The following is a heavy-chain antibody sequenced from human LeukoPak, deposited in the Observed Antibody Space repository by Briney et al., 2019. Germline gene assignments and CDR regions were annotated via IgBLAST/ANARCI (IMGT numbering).Heavy chain of an antibody. CDR3: ARILSSAWGELGY. Sequence: GGSLRLSCAASGFTFSSYAMSWVRQAPGKGLEWVAFIRSDGSNKYYADSVKGRFTISRDNSKNTLYLQMNSLRAEDTAVYYCARILSSAWGELGYWGQGTLVTVSS. CDR2: IRSDGSNK. V-gene: IGHV3-30*02. J-gene: IGHJ4*02. D-gene: IGHD6-19*01. CDR1: GFTFSSYA.